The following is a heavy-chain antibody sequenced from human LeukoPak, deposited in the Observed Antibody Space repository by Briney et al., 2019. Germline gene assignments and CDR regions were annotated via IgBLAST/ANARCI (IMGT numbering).Heavy chain of an antibody. V-gene: IGHV4-31*03. CDR1: GGSISSSGYY. Sequence: SETLSLTCTVSGGSISSSGYYWSWIRQNQGKGLEWIGYIYYSGSTYYNPSLKSRVTISVDTSKNQFSLKLSSVTAADTAVYYCARYCSGGSCYSGGVDYWGQGTLVTVSS. D-gene: IGHD2-15*01. CDR3: ARYCSGGSCYSGGVDY. CDR2: IYYSGST. J-gene: IGHJ4*02.